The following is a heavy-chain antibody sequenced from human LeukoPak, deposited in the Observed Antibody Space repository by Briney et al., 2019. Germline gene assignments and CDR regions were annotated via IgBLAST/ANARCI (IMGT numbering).Heavy chain of an antibody. CDR2: ISGSGGST. V-gene: IGHV3-23*01. CDR1: GFTFSSYA. CDR3: AKDQGIVVVVAGFDY. J-gene: IGHJ4*02. D-gene: IGHD2-15*01. Sequence: GGSLRLSCAASGFTFSSYAMSWVRHAPGKGLEWVSAISGSGGSTYYADSVKGRFTISRDNSKNTLYLQMNSLRAEDTAVYYCAKDQGIVVVVAGFDYWGQGTLVTVSS.